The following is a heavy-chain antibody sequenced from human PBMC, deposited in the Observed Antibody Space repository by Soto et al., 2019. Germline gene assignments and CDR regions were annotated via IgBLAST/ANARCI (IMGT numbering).Heavy chain of an antibody. CDR3: VKDVVFWP. CDR1: GYSFTSSV. CDR2: INAGNGNT. D-gene: IGHD2-15*01. V-gene: IGHV1-3*01. Sequence: GASVKVSCTACGYSFTSSVRHWMRQAPGQRLEWMGWINAGNGNTKVPQKFQGRVTFTRDTSASTVYMEVSSLRGDDTAMYYCVKDVVFWPWGQGTLVTVSS. J-gene: IGHJ4*02.